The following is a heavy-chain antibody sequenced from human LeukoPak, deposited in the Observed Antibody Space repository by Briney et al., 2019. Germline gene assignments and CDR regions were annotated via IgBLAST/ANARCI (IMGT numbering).Heavy chain of an antibody. CDR2: IYYSGTT. J-gene: IGHJ4*02. Sequence: SETLSLTCTVSGGSISSGGCYWTWIRQYPGKGLEWIGYIYYSGTTYYNPSLQSRVTISGDTSKNQFSLKLSSATAADTAVYYCARTAGWSYGFDYWGQGTLVTVSS. D-gene: IGHD3-16*01. V-gene: IGHV4-31*03. CDR1: GGSISSGGCY. CDR3: ARTAGWSYGFDY.